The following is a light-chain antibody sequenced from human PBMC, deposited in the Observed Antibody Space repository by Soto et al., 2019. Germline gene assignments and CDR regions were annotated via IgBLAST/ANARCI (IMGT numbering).Light chain of an antibody. CDR3: ASWDDSLNGWL. V-gene: IGLV1-40*01. CDR2: TNN. CDR1: SSNIGPGYD. J-gene: IGLJ2*01. Sequence: QSVLTQPPSVSGAPGQRVTISCTGSSSNIGPGYDVHWYQQLPGTAPKLLIHTNNQRPSGVADRFSGSKSGTSASLTISGLQSDDEADYFCASWDDSLNGWLFGGGTKVTVL.